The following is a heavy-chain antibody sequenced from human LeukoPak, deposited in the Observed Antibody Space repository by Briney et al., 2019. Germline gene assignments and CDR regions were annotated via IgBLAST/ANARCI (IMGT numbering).Heavy chain of an antibody. Sequence: GASVKVSCKASGGTFSSYAISWVRQAPGPGLEWMGWISIYNGNTNYAQKVQGRATMTTDTSTSTVYMELRSLRSDDTAVYYCARGGIVIVPAVDFDYWGQGTLVTVSS. J-gene: IGHJ4*02. CDR1: GGTFSSYA. CDR2: ISIYNGNT. D-gene: IGHD2-2*01. V-gene: IGHV1-18*01. CDR3: ARGGIVIVPAVDFDY.